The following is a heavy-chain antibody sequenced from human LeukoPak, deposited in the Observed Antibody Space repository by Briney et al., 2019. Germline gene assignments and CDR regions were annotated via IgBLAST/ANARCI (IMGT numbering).Heavy chain of an antibody. CDR2: IWYDGSNK. CDR3: ARVDTAMVLYGMDV. V-gene: IGHV3-33*01. D-gene: IGHD5-18*01. J-gene: IGHJ6*02. Sequence: SGGSLRLSCAASGFTFSSYGMHWVRQAPGKGLEWVAVIWYDGSNKYYADSVKGRFTISRDNSKNTLYLQMNSLRAEDTAVYYCARVDTAMVLYGMDVWGQGTTVTVSS. CDR1: GFTFSSYG.